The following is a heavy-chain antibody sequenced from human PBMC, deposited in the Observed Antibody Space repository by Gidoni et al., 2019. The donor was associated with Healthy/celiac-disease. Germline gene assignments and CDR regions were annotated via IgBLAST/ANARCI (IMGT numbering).Heavy chain of an antibody. V-gene: IGHV4-4*07. Sequence: QVQLQESGPGLVKPSDTLSLTCTVPGCSLSSYYWSCIRQPAGKGLEWIGRIYTSGSTHYTPALKGRVTMSVDTSKNQFSLKLSAVTAADTAVYYCARDQNLRYFDWLLSPYYYYGMDVWGQGTTVTVSS. CDR1: GCSLSSYY. J-gene: IGHJ6*02. CDR3: ARDQNLRYFDWLLSPYYYYGMDV. D-gene: IGHD3-9*01. CDR2: IYTSGST.